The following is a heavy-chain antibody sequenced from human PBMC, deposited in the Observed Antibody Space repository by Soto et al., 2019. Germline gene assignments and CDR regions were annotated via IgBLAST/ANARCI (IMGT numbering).Heavy chain of an antibody. CDR3: AKDLRQLWSLDY. Sequence: PGGSLRLSCAASGFTFSSYVMHLVRQAPGKGLEWVAVISYDGSNKYYADSVKGRFTISRDNSKNTLYLQMNSLRAEDTAVYYCAKDLRQLWSLDYWGQGTLVTVSS. J-gene: IGHJ4*02. D-gene: IGHD5-18*01. CDR1: GFTFSSYV. CDR2: ISYDGSNK. V-gene: IGHV3-30*18.